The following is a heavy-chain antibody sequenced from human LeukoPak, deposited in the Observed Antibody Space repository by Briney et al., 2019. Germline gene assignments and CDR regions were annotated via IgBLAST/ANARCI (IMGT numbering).Heavy chain of an antibody. Sequence: GGSLRLSCAASGFTFSTYWMSWVRQAPGKGLEWVANIQQDGNEKYYVDSVKGRFTISRDNAKNSLYLQMNSLRVEDTAVYYCASRIVGPPDYFDYWGQGTLVTVSS. D-gene: IGHD1-26*01. CDR2: IQQDGNEK. J-gene: IGHJ4*02. CDR1: GFTFSTYW. V-gene: IGHV3-7*03. CDR3: ASRIVGPPDYFDY.